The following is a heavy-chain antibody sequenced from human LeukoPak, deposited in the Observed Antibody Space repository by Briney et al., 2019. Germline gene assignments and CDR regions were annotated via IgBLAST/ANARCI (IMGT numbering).Heavy chain of an antibody. CDR2: MNPNSGNT. J-gene: IGHJ3*02. CDR3: ARVNAYYFGSGISRAFHI. V-gene: IGHV1-8*02. D-gene: IGHD3-10*01. CDR1: GYTFTSYA. Sequence: ASVKVSCKASGYTFTSYAMHWVRQAPGQGLEWMGWMNPNSGNTGYAQKFQGRVTMTRNTSTSTAYMEVSSLRSEDTAVYYCARVNAYYFGSGISRAFHIWGQGTTVTVSS.